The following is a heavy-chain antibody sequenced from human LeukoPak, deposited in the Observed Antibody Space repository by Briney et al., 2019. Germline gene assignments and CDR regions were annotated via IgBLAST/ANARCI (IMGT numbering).Heavy chain of an antibody. D-gene: IGHD3-3*01. CDR2: INSDGSST. CDR1: GFTFSSYW. CDR3: ARDHYYAFDY. J-gene: IGHJ4*02. V-gene: IGHV3-74*01. Sequence: PGGSLRLSCAASGFTFSSYWVHWVRQAPGKGLVWVSPINSDGSSTSYADSVKGRFTISRDNAKNTLSLQMNSLRAEDTAVYYCARDHYYAFDYWGQGTLVTVSS.